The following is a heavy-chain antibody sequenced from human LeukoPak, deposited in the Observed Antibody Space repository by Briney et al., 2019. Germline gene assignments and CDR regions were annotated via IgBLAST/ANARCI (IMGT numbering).Heavy chain of an antibody. CDR1: GYTFTIYG. J-gene: IGHJ3*02. D-gene: IGHD3-10*01. CDR3: ARYGSGSYYNRAGAFDI. CDR2: ISAYNGNT. Sequence: AAVTVSFTASGYTFTIYGISWVRQAPGQGLEWMGWISAYNGNTNYAQKLQGRVTMTTDTSTSTAYMELRSLRSDDTAVYYCARYGSGSYYNRAGAFDIWGQGTMVTVSS. V-gene: IGHV1-18*01.